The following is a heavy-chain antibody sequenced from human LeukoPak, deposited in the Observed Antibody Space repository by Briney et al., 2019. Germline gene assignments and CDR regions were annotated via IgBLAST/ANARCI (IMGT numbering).Heavy chain of an antibody. D-gene: IGHD6-19*01. Sequence: PSETLSLTCAVSGYSISSGYYWGWVRQSPGKGLEWIGSIHYNGNSYYDPSLKSRVTISGDTSKNQFSLKLSCVTAADTAAYSCPRLGSSGWYHTDYWGQGTLVTVSS. CDR1: GYSISSGYY. V-gene: IGHV4-38-2*01. J-gene: IGHJ4*02. CDR3: PRLGSSGWYHTDY. CDR2: IHYNGNS.